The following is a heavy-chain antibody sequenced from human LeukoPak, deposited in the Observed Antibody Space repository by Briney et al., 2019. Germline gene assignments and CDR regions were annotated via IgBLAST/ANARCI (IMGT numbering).Heavy chain of an antibody. D-gene: IGHD3-16*01. Sequence: SETLSLTCTVSGGSISSYYWSWIRQPPGKGLEWIGYIYYSGSTNYNPSLKSRVTISVDTSKNQFSLKLSSVTAADTAVYYCAIFLRLGECFDYWGQGTLVTVSS. CDR3: AIFLRLGECFDY. V-gene: IGHV4-59*08. CDR1: GGSISSYY. CDR2: IYYSGST. J-gene: IGHJ4*02.